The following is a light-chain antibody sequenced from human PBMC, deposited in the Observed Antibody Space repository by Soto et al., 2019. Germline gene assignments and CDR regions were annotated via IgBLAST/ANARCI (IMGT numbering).Light chain of an antibody. V-gene: IGLV1-44*01. CDR2: SNN. Sequence: QPVLTQPPSASGTPGQRVTISCSGSSSNIGSNTVNWYQQLPGTAPKLLIYSNNQRPSGVPDRFSGSKSGTSASLAISGLQSEDGADYYCAAGDDSLNGYVFGTGTKVTVL. CDR3: AAGDDSLNGYV. CDR1: SSNIGSNT. J-gene: IGLJ1*01.